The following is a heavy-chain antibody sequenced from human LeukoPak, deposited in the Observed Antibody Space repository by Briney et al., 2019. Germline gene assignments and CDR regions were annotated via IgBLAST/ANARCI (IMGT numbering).Heavy chain of an antibody. Sequence: PGGSLRLSCAASGFALRTYWMHWVHQAPGKGLVWVSLINSDGTSTIYADSVKGRFTISRDTAKNTLYLEMNRLRADDTAVYYCTRAGSGSSYDSWGQGTLVTVSS. CDR2: INSDGTST. J-gene: IGHJ4*02. CDR1: GFALRTYW. CDR3: TRAGSGSSYDS. D-gene: IGHD3-10*01. V-gene: IGHV3-74*01.